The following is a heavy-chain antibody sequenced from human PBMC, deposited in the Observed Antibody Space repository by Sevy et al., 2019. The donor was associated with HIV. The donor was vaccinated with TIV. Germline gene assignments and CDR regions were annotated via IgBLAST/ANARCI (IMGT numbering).Heavy chain of an antibody. CDR1: GGSVSSGSYY. Sequence: SETLSLTCTVSGGSVSSGSYYWTWIRQPSGKRREWIGYIYKSGRTNYNPSLKSRVTISVDTSKNQFSLKLSSVTAADTAVYYCARDHGHGGWLVDYWGQGTLVTVSS. J-gene: IGHJ4*02. CDR2: IYKSGRT. V-gene: IGHV4-61*01. CDR3: ARDHGHGGWLVDY. D-gene: IGHD6-19*01.